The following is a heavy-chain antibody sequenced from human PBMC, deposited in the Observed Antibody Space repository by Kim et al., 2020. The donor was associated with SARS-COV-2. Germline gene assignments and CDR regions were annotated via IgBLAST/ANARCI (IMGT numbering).Heavy chain of an antibody. V-gene: IGHV3-15*01. CDR2: LKGETDGGTT. CDR1: GIIFTNAW. D-gene: IGHD1-20*01. CDR3: TTAPYNYDGYFDF. J-gene: IGHJ4*01. Sequence: GGSLRLSCAASGIIFTNAWMSWVRQAPGKGLEWVGRLKGETDGGTTDYAAPVKGRFTISRDDSRNTLYLQMNSLKTEDTAVYYCTTAPYNYDGYFDFWGQGTLVTVSS.